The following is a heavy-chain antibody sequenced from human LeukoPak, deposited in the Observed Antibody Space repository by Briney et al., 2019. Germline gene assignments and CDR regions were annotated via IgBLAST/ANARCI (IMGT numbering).Heavy chain of an antibody. Sequence: GGSLRLSCAASGFTFSSYAMSWVRQAPGKGLEWVSAISGSGGSTYYADSVKGRFTISRDNSKNTLYLQMNSLRAEDTAVYYCAKHLGLGGYSSGLTALDYWGQGTLVTVSS. CDR2: ISGSGGST. CDR3: AKHLGLGGYSSGLTALDY. D-gene: IGHD3-22*01. CDR1: GFTFSSYA. J-gene: IGHJ4*02. V-gene: IGHV3-23*01.